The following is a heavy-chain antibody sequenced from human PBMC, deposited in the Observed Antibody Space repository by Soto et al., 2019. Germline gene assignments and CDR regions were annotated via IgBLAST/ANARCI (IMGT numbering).Heavy chain of an antibody. CDR2: INPSGGST. CDR3: AKSGLQPDYDILTGYSEHYYYYGMDV. J-gene: IGHJ6*02. Sequence: QVQLVQSGAEVKKPGASVKVSCKASGYTFTSYYMHWVRQAPGQGLEWMGIINPSGGSTSYAQKFQGRVTMTRDTSTSTVYMELSSLRSEDTAVYYCAKSGLQPDYDILTGYSEHYYYYGMDVWGQGTTVTVSS. CDR1: GYTFTSYY. V-gene: IGHV1-46*01. D-gene: IGHD3-9*01.